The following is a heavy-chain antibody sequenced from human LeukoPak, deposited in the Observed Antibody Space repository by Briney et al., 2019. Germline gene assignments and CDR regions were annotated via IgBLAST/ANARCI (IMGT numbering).Heavy chain of an antibody. Sequence: PGGSLRLSCAASGFTFSSYAMTWVRQAPGKGLEWVSTISSSGGSTYYADSVKGRFTISRDNAKNSLYLQMNSLRAEDTAVYYCASYCSGGSCYSKWYYFDYWGQGTLVTVSS. CDR3: ASYCSGGSCYSKWYYFDY. V-gene: IGHV3-23*01. CDR2: ISSSGGST. CDR1: GFTFSSYA. J-gene: IGHJ4*02. D-gene: IGHD2-15*01.